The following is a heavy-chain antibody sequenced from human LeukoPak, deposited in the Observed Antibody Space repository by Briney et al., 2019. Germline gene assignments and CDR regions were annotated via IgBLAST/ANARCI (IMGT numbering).Heavy chain of an antibody. V-gene: IGHV1-8*03. J-gene: IGHJ4*02. Sequence: ASVKVSCETSGYTFTTYHVNWVRQATGQGLAWMGWMNPNTGDSGYAQKFQGRVTITRDTSISTAYMELSSLRSEDTAVYFCARTTSLTASGYDYWGQGTLVTVSS. CDR1: GYTFTTYH. D-gene: IGHD4-17*01. CDR2: MNPNTGDS. CDR3: ARTTSLTASGYDY.